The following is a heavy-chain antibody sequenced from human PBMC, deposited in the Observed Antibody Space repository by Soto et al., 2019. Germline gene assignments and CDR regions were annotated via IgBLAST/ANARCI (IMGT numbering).Heavy chain of an antibody. CDR2: ISAHNGNT. V-gene: IGHV1-18*01. Sequence: QVHLVQSGAEVKKPGASVKVSCQASGYAFTTYGITWVRQAPGQGLEWMGWISAHNGNTNYAQKLQGRVTVTRDTSTSTAYMQLRSLRSDDTAVYDCARGRDGDYWGQGALVSVSS. CDR1: GYAFTTYG. D-gene: IGHD6-6*01. CDR3: ARGRDGDY. J-gene: IGHJ4*02.